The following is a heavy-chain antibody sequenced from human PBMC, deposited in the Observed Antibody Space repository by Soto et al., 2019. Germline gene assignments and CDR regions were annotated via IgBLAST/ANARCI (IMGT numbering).Heavy chain of an antibody. J-gene: IGHJ6*02. CDR3: ARPHCSSTSCYTLVRDYYYGMDV. V-gene: IGHV3-53*01. CDR1: GFTVSSNY. D-gene: IGHD2-2*02. CDR2: IYSGGST. Sequence: GSRRLSCAASGFTVSSNYMSWVRQAPGKGLEWVSVIYSGGSTYYADSVKGRFTISRDNSKNTLYLQMNSLRAEDTAVYYCARPHCSSTSCYTLVRDYYYGMDVWGQGTTVTVSS.